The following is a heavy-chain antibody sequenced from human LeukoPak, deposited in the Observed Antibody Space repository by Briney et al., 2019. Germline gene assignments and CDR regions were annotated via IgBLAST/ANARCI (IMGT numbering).Heavy chain of an antibody. CDR1: GFTFRRYW. CDR2: INQDGSEK. J-gene: IGHJ4*02. V-gene: IGHV3-7*01. D-gene: IGHD4-23*01. Sequence: PGGSLRLSCVASGFTFRRYWMSWVRQAPGKGLEGVANINQDGSEKYYVDSVKGRFTISRDNSKNSLYLQMSSLRAEDAAVYYCATDPRPDSGNFLGFDYWGQGTLVTVSS. CDR3: ATDPRPDSGNFLGFDY.